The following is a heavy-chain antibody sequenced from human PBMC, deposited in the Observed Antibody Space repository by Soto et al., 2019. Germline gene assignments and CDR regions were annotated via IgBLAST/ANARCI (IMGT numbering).Heavy chain of an antibody. CDR2: IDPSDSYT. J-gene: IGHJ6*02. CDR1: GYSFTSYW. CDR3: ARITAARRGRYYYGMDV. Sequence: SLNISCKGSGYSFTSYWISWVRQMPGKGLEWMGRIDPSDSYTNYSPSFQGHVTISADKSISTAYLQWSSLKASDTAMYYCARITAARRGRYYYGMDVWGQGTTVTVSS. D-gene: IGHD6-6*01. V-gene: IGHV5-10-1*01.